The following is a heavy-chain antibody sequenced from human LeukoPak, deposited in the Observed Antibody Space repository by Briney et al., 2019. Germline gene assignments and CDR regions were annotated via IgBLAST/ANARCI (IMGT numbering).Heavy chain of an antibody. D-gene: IGHD3-22*01. CDR1: GYTFTSYG. CDR3: ARSNNGDYYDSSGYYSDYFDY. J-gene: IGHJ4*02. Sequence: GASVKVSCKASGYTFTSYGISWVRQAPGQGLEWMGWISAYNGNTNYAQKLQGRVTMTTDTSTSTAYVELRSLRSDDTAVYYCARSNNGDYYDSSGYYSDYFDYWGQGTLVTVSS. CDR2: ISAYNGNT. V-gene: IGHV1-18*01.